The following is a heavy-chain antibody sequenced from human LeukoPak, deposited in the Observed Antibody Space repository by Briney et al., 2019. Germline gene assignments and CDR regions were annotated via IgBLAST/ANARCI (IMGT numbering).Heavy chain of an antibody. V-gene: IGHV1-46*01. CDR1: GYTFTNYY. D-gene: IGHD6-25*01. CDR2: INLNAVTT. CDR3: AREGAAEAKNFDY. J-gene: IGHJ4*02. Sequence: ASVKVPCKAFGYTFTNYYIHWMRQAPGQGLEWVGIINLNAVTTRYAQKFQGRITVTRDTSTSTVYMELSSLRSEDTAVYFCAREGAAEAKNFDYWGQGTLVIVSS.